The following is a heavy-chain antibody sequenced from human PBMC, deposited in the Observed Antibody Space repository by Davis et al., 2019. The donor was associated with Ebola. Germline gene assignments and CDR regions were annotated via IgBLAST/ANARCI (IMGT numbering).Heavy chain of an antibody. CDR3: ARGHNYGFEY. Sequence: ASVKVSCKASGYTFTDYNIHWMRQAPGQGLEWLGRVILKSGATNYAQKFQGRGTMTRDTSISTVYMELSRLTADDTAVYYCARGHNYGFEYWGQGTLVTVSS. D-gene: IGHD5-18*01. V-gene: IGHV1-2*06. CDR1: GYTFTDYN. CDR2: VILKSGAT. J-gene: IGHJ4*02.